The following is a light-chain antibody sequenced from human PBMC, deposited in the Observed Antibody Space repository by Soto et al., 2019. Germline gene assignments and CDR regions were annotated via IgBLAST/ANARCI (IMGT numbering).Light chain of an antibody. J-gene: IGKJ5*01. V-gene: IGKV3-20*01. CDR3: QQYGSSPPIT. CDR2: GAS. Sequence: EIVLTQSPGTLSLSPGERATLSCRASQSVSSSYLAWYQQKPGQAPRLLIYGASSRATAIPDRFSGSGSGTDFTLTISRLEAEDFAVYYCQQYGSSPPITFGQGTRLEIK. CDR1: QSVSSSY.